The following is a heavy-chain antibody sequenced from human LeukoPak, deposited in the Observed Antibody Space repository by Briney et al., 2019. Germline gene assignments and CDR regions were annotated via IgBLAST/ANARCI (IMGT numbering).Heavy chain of an antibody. D-gene: IGHD4-17*01. CDR3: ARGSPDYGDYNWFDP. Sequence: GGSLRLSCAASGFTFDDYAMHWVRQAPGKGLEWVSGISWNSGSIGYADSVKGRFTISRDNAKNSLYLQMNSLRAEDTAVYYCARGSPDYGDYNWFDPWGQGTLVTVSS. V-gene: IGHV3-9*01. CDR1: GFTFDDYA. J-gene: IGHJ5*02. CDR2: ISWNSGSI.